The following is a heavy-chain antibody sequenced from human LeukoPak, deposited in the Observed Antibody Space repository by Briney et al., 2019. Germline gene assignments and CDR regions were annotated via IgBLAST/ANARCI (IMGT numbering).Heavy chain of an antibody. V-gene: IGHV1-2*02. Sequence: ASVKVSCKASGYTFTGYYMHWVRQAPGQGLEWMGWINPNSGGTNYAQKFQGRVTMTRDTSISTAYMELSRLRSDDTAVYYCARVIPAAVYYMDVWGKGTTVTISS. CDR3: ARVIPAAVYYMDV. CDR1: GYTFTGYY. J-gene: IGHJ6*03. D-gene: IGHD2-2*01. CDR2: INPNSGGT.